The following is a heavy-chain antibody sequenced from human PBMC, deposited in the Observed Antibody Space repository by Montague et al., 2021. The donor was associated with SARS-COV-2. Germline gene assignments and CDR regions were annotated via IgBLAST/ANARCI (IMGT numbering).Heavy chain of an antibody. J-gene: IGHJ4*02. V-gene: IGHV4-39*01. CDR2: IYYSGST. CDR3: ARHAGKRITIFGVVKGQYYFDY. D-gene: IGHD3-3*01. CDR1: GGSISSSSYY. Sequence: SETLSLTCTVSGGSISSSSYYWGWIRQPPGKGLEWIGSIYYSGSTYYNPSLKSRVTISVDTFKNQFSLKLSSVTAADTAVYYCARHAGKRITIFGVVKGQYYFDYWGQGTLVTVSS.